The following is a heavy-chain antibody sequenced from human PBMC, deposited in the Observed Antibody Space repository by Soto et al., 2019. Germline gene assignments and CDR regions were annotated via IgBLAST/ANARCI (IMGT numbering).Heavy chain of an antibody. CDR2: IYWNDDK. J-gene: IGHJ4*02. CDR1: GFSLSTSGMG. Sequence: SGPTLVNPTQTLTLTCTFSGFSLSTSGMGVGWIRQSPGKALEWLALIYWNDDKRYSPSLKSRLTITKDTSKNQVVLTMTNMDPVDTATYYCAHSPFYDSRGYPVYWGQGTLVTGSS. V-gene: IGHV2-5*01. CDR3: AHSPFYDSRGYPVY. D-gene: IGHD3-22*01.